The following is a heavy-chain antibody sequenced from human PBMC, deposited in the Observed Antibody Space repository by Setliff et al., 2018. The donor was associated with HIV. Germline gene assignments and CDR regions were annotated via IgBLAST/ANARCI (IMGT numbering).Heavy chain of an antibody. J-gene: IGHJ4*02. Sequence: PGGSLRLSCAASGFTFSSYAMNWVRQVPGKRLEWVSSITNDGRNTYYADSVKGRFTISRDNSKNTLYLQMNSLRAEDMAVYYCAKGALGYCSGTICYPFDYWAQGTLVTSPQ. CDR2: ITNDGRNT. CDR1: GFTFSSYA. D-gene: IGHD2-15*01. CDR3: AKGALGYCSGTICYPFDY. V-gene: IGHV3-23*01.